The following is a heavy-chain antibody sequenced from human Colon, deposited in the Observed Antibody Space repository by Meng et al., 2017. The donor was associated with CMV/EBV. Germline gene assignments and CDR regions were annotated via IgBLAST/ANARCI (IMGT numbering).Heavy chain of an antibody. CDR1: GYTFTSYD. J-gene: IGHJ6*02. D-gene: IGHD6-19*01. V-gene: IGHV1-8*01. CDR3: ARGISYSSDSYYYYYYGMDV. Sequence: GESLKISCKASGYTFTSYDINWVRQATGQGLEWMGWMNPNSGNTGYAQKFQGRVTMTRNTSISTAYMELSSLRSEDTAVYYCARGISYSSDSYYYYYYGMDVWGQGTTVTVSS. CDR2: MNPNSGNT.